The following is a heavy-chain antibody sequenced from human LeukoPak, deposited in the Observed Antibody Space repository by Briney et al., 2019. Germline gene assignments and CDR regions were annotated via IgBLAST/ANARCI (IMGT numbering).Heavy chain of an antibody. CDR3: VTTQTFDY. Sequence: GGSLRLSCAASGFTFGNFWMHWVRQAPGKGLEWVANIKHDGSEKYYVDSVKGRFTISRDNAKNSLDLQMNSLRVEDTAVYYCVTTQTFDYWGQGTLVTVSS. J-gene: IGHJ4*02. V-gene: IGHV3-7*02. CDR2: IKHDGSEK. CDR1: GFTFGNFW.